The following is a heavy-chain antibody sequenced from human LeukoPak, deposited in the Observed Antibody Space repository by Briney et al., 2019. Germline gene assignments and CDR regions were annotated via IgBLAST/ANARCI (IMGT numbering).Heavy chain of an antibody. CDR3: ARSLWAIVQGPIDY. CDR1: GGSISSYY. CDR2: IYTSGST. V-gene: IGHV4-4*07. Sequence: SETLSLTCTVSGGSISSYYWSWIRQPAGKGLEWIGRIYTSGSTNYNPSLKSRVTMSVDTSKNQFSLKLSSVTAADTAVYYCARSLWAIVQGPIDYWGQGTLVTVSS. D-gene: IGHD3-16*02. J-gene: IGHJ4*02.